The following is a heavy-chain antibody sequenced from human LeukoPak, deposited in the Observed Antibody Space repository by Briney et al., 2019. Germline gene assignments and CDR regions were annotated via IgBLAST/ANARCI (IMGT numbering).Heavy chain of an antibody. Sequence: GGSLRLSCAASGFPFNAYWMTWVRQAPGKGLEWVANIRQDEDTKYYVDSVKGRFTISRDNAMNSLYLQMNSLRAEDTAIYCCARSLPYGTTWYGRSDFWGQGTLVTVSS. CDR2: IRQDEDTK. D-gene: IGHD6-13*01. J-gene: IGHJ4*02. V-gene: IGHV3-7*03. CDR3: ARSLPYGTTWYGRSDF. CDR1: GFPFNAYW.